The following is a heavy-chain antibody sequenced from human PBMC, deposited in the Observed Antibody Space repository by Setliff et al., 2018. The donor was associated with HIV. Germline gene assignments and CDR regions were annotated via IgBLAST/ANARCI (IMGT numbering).Heavy chain of an antibody. CDR3: ATHGYTYGVDFDS. D-gene: IGHD5-18*01. CDR2: IIPKFGAA. Sequence: AASVKVSCKASGDTFGSHTISWVRQAPRQGLEWMGGIIPKFGAANYAQNFQGRVAITADKFTKTAYMELSSLRSDDTAVYFCATHGYTYGVDFDSWGQGTLVTVSS. V-gene: IGHV1-69*06. J-gene: IGHJ4*02. CDR1: GDTFGSHT.